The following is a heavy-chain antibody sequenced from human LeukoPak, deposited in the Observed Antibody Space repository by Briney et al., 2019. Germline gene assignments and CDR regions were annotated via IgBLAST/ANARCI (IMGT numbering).Heavy chain of an antibody. CDR1: GGSFSGYY. D-gene: IGHD6-6*01. CDR3: AFEYSSSSGDY. CDR2: INHSGST. Sequence: SETLSLTCAVYGGSFSGYYWSWLRQPPGKGLEWIGEINHSGSTNYNPSLKSRVTISVDTSKNQFSLKLSSVTAADTAVYYCAFEYSSSSGDYWGQGTLVTVSS. J-gene: IGHJ4*02. V-gene: IGHV4-34*01.